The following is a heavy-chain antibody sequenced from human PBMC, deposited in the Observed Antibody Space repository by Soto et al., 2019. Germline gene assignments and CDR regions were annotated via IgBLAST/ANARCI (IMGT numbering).Heavy chain of an antibody. CDR2: ISYDGSNK. J-gene: IGHJ6*02. V-gene: IGHV3-30-3*01. Sequence: QVQLVESGGGVVQPGRSLRLSCAASGFTFSSYAMHWVRQAPGKGLEWVAVISYDGSNKYYADSVKGRFTISRDNSKNTLYLQMNSLRAEDTAVYYCARDQIVSGWWGYYYYYGMDVWGQGTTVTVSS. D-gene: IGHD6-19*01. CDR1: GFTFSSYA. CDR3: ARDQIVSGWWGYYYYYGMDV.